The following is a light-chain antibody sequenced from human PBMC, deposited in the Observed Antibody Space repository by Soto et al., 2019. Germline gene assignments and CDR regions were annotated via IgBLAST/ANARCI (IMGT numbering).Light chain of an antibody. CDR3: LQDYNYPLT. CDR1: LGIRND. CDR2: AAS. Sequence: AIQLIQSPSALSASVGDRVTITCRASLGIRNDLGWYQQKPGEAPRLLVYAASTLQSGVPSRFSGSGSGTEFTLTISSLQLEDFGTYYCLQDYNYPLTFGGGTRLEI. J-gene: IGKJ4*01. V-gene: IGKV1-6*02.